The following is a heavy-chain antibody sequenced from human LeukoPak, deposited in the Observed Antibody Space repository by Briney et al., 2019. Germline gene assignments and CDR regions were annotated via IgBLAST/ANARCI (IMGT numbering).Heavy chain of an antibody. CDR1: GASIDSNY. D-gene: IGHD2/OR15-2a*01. Sequence: SETLSLTCTVSGASIDSNYWSWIRQPPGRGLEWFGYTYKSESTNYNPSLKSRVTISVDTSKNQFSLRLTSVTAADTAVYYCARHHSTTHPGRYWFDPWGQGTLVTVSS. J-gene: IGHJ5*02. V-gene: IGHV4-59*08. CDR2: TYKSEST. CDR3: ARHHSTTHPGRYWFDP.